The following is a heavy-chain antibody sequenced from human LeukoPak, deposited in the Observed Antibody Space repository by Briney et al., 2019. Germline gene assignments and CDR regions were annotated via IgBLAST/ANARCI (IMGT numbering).Heavy chain of an antibody. D-gene: IGHD3-16*02. J-gene: IGHJ4*02. CDR1: GFTFSSYA. Sequence: PGGSLRLSCAASGFTFSSYAMSWVRQAPGKGLEWVSAISGSGGSTYYADSVKGRFTISRDNSKNTLYLQMNSLRAEDTAVYYCAKAEHTFGGVIVMLDYWGQGTLVTVSS. CDR3: AKAEHTFGGVIVMLDY. CDR2: ISGSGGST. V-gene: IGHV3-23*01.